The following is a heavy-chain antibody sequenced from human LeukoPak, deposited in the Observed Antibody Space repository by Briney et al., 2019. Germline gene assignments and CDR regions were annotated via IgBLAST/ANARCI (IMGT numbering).Heavy chain of an antibody. J-gene: IGHJ6*04. CDR2: ISYDGSNK. Sequence: PGGSLRLSCAASGFTFDDYGMSWARQAPGKGLEWVAVISYDGSNKYYADSVKGRFTISRDNSKNTLYLQMNSLRAEDTAVYYCARQDSSGYYPSLDVWGKGTTVTVSS. V-gene: IGHV3-30*03. CDR3: ARQDSSGYYPSLDV. D-gene: IGHD3-22*01. CDR1: GFTFDDYG.